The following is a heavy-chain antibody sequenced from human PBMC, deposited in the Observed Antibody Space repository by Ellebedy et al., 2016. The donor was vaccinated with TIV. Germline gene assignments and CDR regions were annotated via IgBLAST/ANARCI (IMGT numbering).Heavy chain of an antibody. CDR2: IPASGTGI. D-gene: IGHD1-1*01. CDR1: GFTFSDYF. J-gene: IGHJ6*02. V-gene: IGHV3-11*01. CDR3: GRARETGPFAYYYYGMDV. Sequence: GESLKISCAGSGFTFSDYFMSWVRQAPGKGLEWISYIPASGTGIYYADSVKGRFTVARDNANKSLHLQMNNLRGDDTAVYYCGRARETGPFAYYYYGMDVWGQGTTVTVSS.